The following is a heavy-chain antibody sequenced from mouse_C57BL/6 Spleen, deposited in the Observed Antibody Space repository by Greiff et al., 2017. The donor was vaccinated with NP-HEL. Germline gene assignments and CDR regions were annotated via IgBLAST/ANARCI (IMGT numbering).Heavy chain of an antibody. Sequence: QVQLKQSGPELVKPGASVKLSCKASGYTFTSYDINWVKQRPGQGLEWIGWIYPRDGSTKYNEKFKGKATLTVDTSSSTAYMELHSLTSEDSAVYFCARSTTVVAGPYWGQGTLVTVSA. V-gene: IGHV1-85*01. D-gene: IGHD1-1*01. CDR2: IYPRDGST. CDR1: GYTFTSYD. CDR3: ARSTTVVAGPY. J-gene: IGHJ3*01.